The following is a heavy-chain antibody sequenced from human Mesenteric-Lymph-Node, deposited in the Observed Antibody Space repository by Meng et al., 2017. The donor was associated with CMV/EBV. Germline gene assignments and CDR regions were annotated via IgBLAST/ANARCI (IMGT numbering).Heavy chain of an antibody. CDR3: AKDRDLAGPYYYYGMDV. Sequence: GESLKISCAASGFTFSKYGMHWVRQAPGKGLEWVAVIFYDGSNEYYVDSVKGRFTISRDNSKNTLYLQMNSLRAEDTAVYYCAKDRDLAGPYYYYGMDVWGQGTTVTVSS. J-gene: IGHJ6*02. D-gene: IGHD2-21*02. CDR1: GFTFSKYG. V-gene: IGHV3-33*06. CDR2: IFYDGSNE.